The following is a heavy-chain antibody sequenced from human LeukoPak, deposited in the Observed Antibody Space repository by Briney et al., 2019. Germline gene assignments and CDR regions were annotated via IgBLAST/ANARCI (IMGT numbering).Heavy chain of an antibody. D-gene: IGHD1-1*01. CDR1: GYTFTSYY. CDR2: INPSGGST. Sequence: GASVKVSCKASGYTFTSYYMHWVRQAPGQGLEWMGIINPSGGSTSYAQKFQGWVTMTRDTSISTAYMELSRLRSDDTAVYYCARDQLEGYYYYGMDVWGQGTTVTVSS. V-gene: IGHV1-46*01. CDR3: ARDQLEGYYYYGMDV. J-gene: IGHJ6*02.